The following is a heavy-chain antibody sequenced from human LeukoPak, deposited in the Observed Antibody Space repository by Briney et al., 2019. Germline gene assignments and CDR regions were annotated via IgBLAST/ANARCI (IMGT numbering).Heavy chain of an antibody. CDR3: YNLRYFDWLKAR. J-gene: IGHJ4*02. V-gene: IGHV3-30*02. CDR1: GFTFSSYG. D-gene: IGHD3-9*01. Sequence: PGGSLRLSCAASGFTFSSYGMHWVRQAPGKGLEWVAFIRYDGSNKYYADSVKGRFTISRDNSKNTLYLQMNSLRAEDTAVYYCYNLRYFDWLKARGGQGTLVTVSS. CDR2: IRYDGSNK.